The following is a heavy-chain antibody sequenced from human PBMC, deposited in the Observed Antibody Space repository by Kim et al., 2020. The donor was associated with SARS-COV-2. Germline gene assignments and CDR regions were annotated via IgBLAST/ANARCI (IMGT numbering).Heavy chain of an antibody. CDR2: IYYSGST. Sequence: SETLSLTCTVSGGSISSGGYYWSWIRQHPGKGLEWIGYIYYSGSTYYNPSLKSRVTISVDTSKNQFSLKLSSVTAADTAVYYCARQQQLTRDRWFDPWGQGTLVTVSS. J-gene: IGHJ5*02. CDR1: GGSISSGGYY. CDR3: ARQQQLTRDRWFDP. V-gene: IGHV4-31*03. D-gene: IGHD6-13*01.